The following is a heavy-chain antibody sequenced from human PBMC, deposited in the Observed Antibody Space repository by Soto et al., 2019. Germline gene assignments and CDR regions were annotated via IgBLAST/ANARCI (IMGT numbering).Heavy chain of an antibody. CDR2: IYPGDSDT. D-gene: IGHD2-15*01. Sequence: PGESLKISCKGSGYSFTSYWIGWVRQMPGKGLEWMGIIYPGDSDTRYSPSFQGQVTISADKSISTAYLQWSSLKASDTAMYYCARQGRYCSGGSCYSRDYYYGMDVWGQGTTVTVSS. J-gene: IGHJ6*02. CDR1: GYSFTSYW. V-gene: IGHV5-51*01. CDR3: ARQGRYCSGGSCYSRDYYYGMDV.